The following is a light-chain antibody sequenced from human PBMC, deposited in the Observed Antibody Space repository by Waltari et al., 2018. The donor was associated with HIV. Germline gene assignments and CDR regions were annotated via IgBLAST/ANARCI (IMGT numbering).Light chain of an antibody. CDR2: EVT. Sequence: QSALTQPASVSGSPGQSITISCAGTSSDVGHYNLVSWYQHHPGKAPKLIVFEVTNRPSGLSSRFSGSKSDNTASLTISGLQAEDEADYYCCSYTTSDTWVFGGGTKLTVL. CDR3: CSYTTSDTWV. V-gene: IGLV2-14*01. J-gene: IGLJ3*02. CDR1: SSDVGHYNL.